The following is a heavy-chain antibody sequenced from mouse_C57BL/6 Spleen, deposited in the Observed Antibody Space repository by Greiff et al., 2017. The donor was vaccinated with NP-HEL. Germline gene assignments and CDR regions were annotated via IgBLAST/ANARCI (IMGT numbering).Heavy chain of an antibody. V-gene: IGHV1-52*01. CDR1: GYTFTSYW. D-gene: IGHD2-4*01. Sequence: QVQLQQPGAELVRPGSSVKLSCKASGYTFTSYWMHWVKQRPIQGLEWIGNIDPSDSETHYNQKFKDKATLTVDKSSSTAYMQLSSLTSEDSAVYYCARSGYYDYDVPYAMDYWGQGTSVTVSS. J-gene: IGHJ4*01. CDR3: ARSGYYDYDVPYAMDY. CDR2: IDPSDSET.